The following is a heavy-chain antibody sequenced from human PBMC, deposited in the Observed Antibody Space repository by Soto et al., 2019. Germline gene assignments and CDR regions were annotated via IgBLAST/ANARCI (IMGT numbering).Heavy chain of an antibody. CDR2: ISGSGGST. D-gene: IGHD6-13*01. J-gene: IGHJ4*02. Sequence: PGGSLRLSCAASGFTFSSYAMSWVRQAPGKGLEWVSAISGSGGSTYYADSVEGRFTISRDNSKNTLYLQMNSLRAEDTAVYYCAKDSAGLSTMFDYWGQGTLVTVSS. V-gene: IGHV3-23*01. CDR1: GFTFSSYA. CDR3: AKDSAGLSTMFDY.